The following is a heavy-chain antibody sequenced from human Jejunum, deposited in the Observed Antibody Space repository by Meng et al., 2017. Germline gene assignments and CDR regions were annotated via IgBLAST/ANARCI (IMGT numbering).Heavy chain of an antibody. CDR2: ISSSCAI. CDR3: ARDPYGSGSYRPKQPKKY. D-gene: IGHD3-10*01. CDR1: GFTLSDYY. Sequence: GESLKISCAASGFTLSDYYMNWVRQAPGKGLEWVSSISSSCAIYCADSVKGRFTISRDNAKNSLYLQVNSLRVEDTAVHYCARDPYGSGSYRPKQPKKYWGQGTRVNVAS. V-gene: IGHV3-69-1*01. J-gene: IGHJ4*02.